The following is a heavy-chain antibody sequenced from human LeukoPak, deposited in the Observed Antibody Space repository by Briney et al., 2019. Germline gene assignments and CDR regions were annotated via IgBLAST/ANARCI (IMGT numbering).Heavy chain of an antibody. CDR2: IYSGGST. CDR3: AKARQLGIPDY. CDR1: GFTVSSNY. D-gene: IGHD3-16*01. J-gene: IGHJ4*02. Sequence: PGRSLRLSCAASGFTVSSNYMSWVRQAPGKGLEWVSVIYSGGSTYYADSVKGRFTISRDNSKNTLYLQMNSLRAGDTAVYYCAKARQLGIPDYWGQGTPVTVSS. V-gene: IGHV3-53*01.